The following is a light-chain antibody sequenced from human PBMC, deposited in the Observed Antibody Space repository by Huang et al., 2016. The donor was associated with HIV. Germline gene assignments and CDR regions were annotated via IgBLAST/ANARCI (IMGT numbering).Light chain of an antibody. V-gene: IGKV3-20*01. CDR3: QQYGSSPPYT. J-gene: IGKJ2*01. CDR2: GAS. Sequence: EIVLTQSPGTLSLSPGERATLSCRASQSVSSNYLAWYQPKPGQAPRLLIYGASSRATGIPDRFSGSGSGTDFTLTISRLEPEDFAVYYCQQYGSSPPYTFGQGTKLEIK. CDR1: QSVSSNY.